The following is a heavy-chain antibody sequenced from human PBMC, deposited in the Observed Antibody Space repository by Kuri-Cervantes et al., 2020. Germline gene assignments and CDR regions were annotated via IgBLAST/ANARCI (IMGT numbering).Heavy chain of an antibody. CDR3: AKVSDYYGMDV. J-gene: IGHJ6*02. CDR1: RFSFSSFW. Sequence: GGSLRLSCAASRFSFSSFWMTWVRQAPGKGLEWVASVSDEGSLTFYVDSVKGRFIISRDNAKNTLYLQMNSLRAEDTAVYYCAKVSDYYGMDVWGQGTTVTVSS. D-gene: IGHD5/OR15-5a*01. CDR2: VSDEGSLT. V-gene: IGHV3-7*01.